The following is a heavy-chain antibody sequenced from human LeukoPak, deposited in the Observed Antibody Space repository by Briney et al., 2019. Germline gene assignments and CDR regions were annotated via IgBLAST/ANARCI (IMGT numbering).Heavy chain of an antibody. D-gene: IGHD3-3*01. Sequence: ASVKVSCKVSGYTLTELSMHWVRQAPRKGLEWMGGFDPEDGETIYAQKFQGRVTMTEGTSTDTAYMELSSLRSEDTAVYYCATDSPVLRFLEWLSPRNQKLRAHYYMDVWGKGTTVTVSS. CDR3: ATDSPVLRFLEWLSPRNQKLRAHYYMDV. CDR1: GYTLTELS. V-gene: IGHV1-24*01. J-gene: IGHJ6*03. CDR2: FDPEDGET.